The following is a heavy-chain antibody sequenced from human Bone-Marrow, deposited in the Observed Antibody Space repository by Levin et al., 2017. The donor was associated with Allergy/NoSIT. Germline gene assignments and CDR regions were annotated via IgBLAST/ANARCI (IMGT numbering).Heavy chain of an antibody. J-gene: IGHJ6*02. CDR3: ARGNAAAPRLGMDV. V-gene: IGHV3-7*01. CDR1: GFTFSTYW. D-gene: IGHD6-13*01. CDR2: IKKDGSEK. Sequence: GGSLRLSCAASGFTFSTYWMNWVRQAPGKGLEWVANIKKDGSEKYYVDSVKGRFTISRDNAKNSLYLQVNSLRAEDTAVYYCARGNAAAPRLGMDVWGQGTTVTVSS.